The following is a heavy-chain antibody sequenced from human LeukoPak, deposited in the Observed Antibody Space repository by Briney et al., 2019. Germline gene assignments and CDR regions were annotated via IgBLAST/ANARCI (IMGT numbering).Heavy chain of an antibody. J-gene: IGHJ4*02. CDR3: ARILTYSYGPDY. CDR2: IKEDESEI. Sequence: PGGSLRLSCAASGFSFSSSWMTWVRQAPGKGLEWVANIKEDESEIYYVGSVKGRFTASRDNAKNSLYLQMNSLRAEDTAVYYCARILTYSYGPDYWGQGILVTVSS. D-gene: IGHD5-18*01. V-gene: IGHV3-7*01. CDR1: GFSFSSSW.